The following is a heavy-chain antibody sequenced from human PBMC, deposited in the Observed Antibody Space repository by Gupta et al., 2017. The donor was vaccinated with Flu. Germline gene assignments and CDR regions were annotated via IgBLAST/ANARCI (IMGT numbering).Heavy chain of an antibody. V-gene: IGHV3-21*01. CDR3: ARADIAAAGRPYYFDY. J-gene: IGHJ4*02. Sequence: PGKGLEWVSSISRSSSYIYYADSVKGRFTISRDNAKNSLYLQMNSLRAEDTAVYYCARADIAAAGRPYYFDYWGQGTLVTVSS. D-gene: IGHD6-13*01. CDR2: ISRSSSYI.